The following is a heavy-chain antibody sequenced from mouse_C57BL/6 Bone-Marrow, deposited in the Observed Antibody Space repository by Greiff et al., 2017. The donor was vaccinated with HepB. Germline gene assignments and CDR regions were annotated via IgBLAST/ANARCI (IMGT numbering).Heavy chain of an antibody. CDR1: GYAFTNYL. J-gene: IGHJ2*01. CDR2: INPGSGGT. D-gene: IGHD2-4*01. Sequence: VQLQQSGAELVRPGTSVKVSCKASGYAFTNYLIEWVKQRPGQGLEWIGVINPGSGGTNYNEKFKGKATLTADKSSSTAYMQLSSLTSEDSAVYFCARVDDYDVDYWSQGTTLTVSS. CDR3: ARVDDYDVDY. V-gene: IGHV1-54*01.